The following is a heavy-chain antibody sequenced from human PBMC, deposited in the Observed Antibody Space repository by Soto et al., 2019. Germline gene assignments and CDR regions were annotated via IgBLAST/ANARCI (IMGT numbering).Heavy chain of an antibody. CDR2: MNPNSGNT. V-gene: IGHV1-8*01. Sequence: ASVKVSCKASGYTFTSYDINWVRQSTGQGLEWMGWMNPNSGNTGYAQKFQGRVTMTRNTSISTAYMELSSLRSEDTAVYYCARGGIVLMVYAIRRQSVNAFDIWGQGTMVTVSS. CDR3: ARGGIVLMVYAIRRQSVNAFDI. D-gene: IGHD2-8*01. J-gene: IGHJ3*02. CDR1: GYTFTSYD.